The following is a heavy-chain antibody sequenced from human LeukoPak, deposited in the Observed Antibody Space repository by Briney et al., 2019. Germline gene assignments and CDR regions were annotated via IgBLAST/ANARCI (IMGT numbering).Heavy chain of an antibody. CDR1: GVSISSYY. CDR3: ARAVYSSSWYSENWFDP. Sequence: PSETLSLTCTVSGVSISSYYWSWIRQPPGKGLEWIGYIYTSGSTNYNPSLKSRVTISVDTSKNQFSLKLSSVTAADTAVYYCARAVYSSSWYSENWFDPWGQGTLVTVSS. J-gene: IGHJ5*02. D-gene: IGHD6-13*01. V-gene: IGHV4-4*09. CDR2: IYTSGST.